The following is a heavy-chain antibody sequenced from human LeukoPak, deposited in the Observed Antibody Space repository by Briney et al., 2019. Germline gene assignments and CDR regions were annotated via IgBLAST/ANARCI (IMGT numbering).Heavy chain of an antibody. V-gene: IGHV4-4*09. J-gene: IGHJ5*02. D-gene: IGHD5-24*01. Sequence: SETLSLTCTVSGGSISSYYWSWIRQPPGKGLEWIGYIYTSGSTNYNPSLKSRVTISVDTSKNQFSLKLSSVTAADTAVYYCARSDGYNRKNNWFDPWGQGTLVTVSS. CDR1: GGSISSYY. CDR2: IYTSGST. CDR3: ARSDGYNRKNNWFDP.